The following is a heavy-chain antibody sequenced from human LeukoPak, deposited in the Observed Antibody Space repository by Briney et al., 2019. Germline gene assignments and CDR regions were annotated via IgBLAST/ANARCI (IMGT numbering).Heavy chain of an antibody. CDR2: IWYDGSNK. J-gene: IGHJ5*02. V-gene: IGHV3-33*01. CDR3: ARDQDIVVVPAADVWFDP. D-gene: IGHD2-2*01. Sequence: PGGSLRLYCAASGFTFSSYGMHWVRQAPGKGLEWVAVIWYDGSNKYYADSVKGRFTISRDNSKNTLYLQMNSLRAEDTAVYYCARDQDIVVVPAADVWFDPWGQGTLVTVSS. CDR1: GFTFSSYG.